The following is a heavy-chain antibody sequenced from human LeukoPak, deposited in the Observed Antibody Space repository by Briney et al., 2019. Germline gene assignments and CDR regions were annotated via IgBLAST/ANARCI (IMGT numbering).Heavy chain of an antibody. J-gene: IGHJ5*02. CDR3: ARDLGQYYDTSDNWFDP. Sequence: GGTLRLSCAASGFTFNRHGMSWVRQAPGKGLEWVSTISGSGGNMYYTDSVRGSCTTSRENSKHTLYLQMNSLRAEDTAVYYCARDLGQYYDTSDNWFDPWGQGTLVTVSS. V-gene: IGHV3-23*01. CDR1: GFTFNRHG. CDR2: ISGSGGNM. D-gene: IGHD3-22*01.